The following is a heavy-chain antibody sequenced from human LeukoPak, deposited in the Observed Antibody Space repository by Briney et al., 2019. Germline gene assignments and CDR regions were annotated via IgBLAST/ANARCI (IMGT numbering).Heavy chain of an antibody. J-gene: IGHJ5*02. CDR2: IIPIFGTA. V-gene: IGHV1-69*13. Sequence: SVKVSCKASGYTFTNYYMHWVRQAPGQGLEWMGGIIPIFGTANYAQKFQGRVTITADESTSTAYMELSSLRSEDTAVYYCARDASSGYTPWGQGTLVTVSS. CDR3: ARDASSGYTP. CDR1: GYTFTNYY. D-gene: IGHD3-22*01.